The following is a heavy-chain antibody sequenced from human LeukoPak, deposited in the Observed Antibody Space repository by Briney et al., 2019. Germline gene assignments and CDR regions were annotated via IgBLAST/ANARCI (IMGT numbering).Heavy chain of an antibody. Sequence: GGSLRLSCAASGFAFSSYAMSWVRQAPGKGLEWVSAISGSGGSTYYADSVKGRFTISRDNSKNTLYLQMNSLRAEDTAVYYCARAWQQRGPPFDYWGQGTLVTVSS. CDR2: ISGSGGST. CDR3: ARAWQQRGPPFDY. V-gene: IGHV3-23*01. D-gene: IGHD6-13*01. J-gene: IGHJ4*02. CDR1: GFAFSSYA.